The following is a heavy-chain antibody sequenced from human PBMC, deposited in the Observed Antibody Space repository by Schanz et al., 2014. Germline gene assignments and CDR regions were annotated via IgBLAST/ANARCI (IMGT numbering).Heavy chain of an antibody. CDR2: IWYDGSKT. J-gene: IGHJ4*02. CDR3: AKDAAYYDSVIFPDH. V-gene: IGHV3-33*06. Sequence: QVQLVESGGGVVQPGRSLRLSCAASGFSFDKYGMHWVRQAPGKGLEWVGVIWYDGSKTYYADSVRGRFTISRENSKNTLYLQMNSLRAEDTAIYFCAKDAAYYDSVIFPDHWGQGTLVTVSS. D-gene: IGHD3-22*01. CDR1: GFSFDKYG.